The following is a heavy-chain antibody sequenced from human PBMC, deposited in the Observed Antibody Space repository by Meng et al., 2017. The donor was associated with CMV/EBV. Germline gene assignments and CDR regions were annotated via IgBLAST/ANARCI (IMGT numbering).Heavy chain of an antibody. D-gene: IGHD6-13*01. CDR3: ARYAIEADGLAGFDI. Sequence: ASVKVSCKASGYTFTGYDMHWVRQAPGQGLEWMGWINPNSGGTNYAQKFQGRVTITRDTSISTAYMELSRLRSEDTAVYYCARYAIEADGLAGFDIWGQGTMVTVSS. CDR2: INPNSGGT. J-gene: IGHJ3*02. V-gene: IGHV1-2*02. CDR1: GYTFTGYD.